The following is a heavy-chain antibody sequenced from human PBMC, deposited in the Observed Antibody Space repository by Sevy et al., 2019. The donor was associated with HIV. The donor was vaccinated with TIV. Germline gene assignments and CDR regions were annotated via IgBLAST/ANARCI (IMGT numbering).Heavy chain of an antibody. J-gene: IGHJ6*02. D-gene: IGHD4-17*01. CDR2: ISFDGDNK. CDR3: ALTVTTHYYYGMDV. V-gene: IGHV3-30*04. Sequence: GGSLRLSCAASGFIFSSYYFHWVRQAPGKGLEWVAFISFDGDNKYYADSVKGRFTISRDNSKTTLYLEMNGLTTEDTAVYYCALTVTTHYYYGMDVWGQGTAVTVSS. CDR1: GFIFSSYY.